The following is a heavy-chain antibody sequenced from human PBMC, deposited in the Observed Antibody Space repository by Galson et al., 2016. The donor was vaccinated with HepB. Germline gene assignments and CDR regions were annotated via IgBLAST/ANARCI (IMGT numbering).Heavy chain of an antibody. CDR1: GFTFSDHY. CDR2: IKSKTDGGTT. D-gene: IGHD1-26*01. V-gene: IGHV3-15*01. J-gene: IGHJ6*02. CDR3: TTGEARWEPPYGMDV. Sequence: SLRLSCAASGFTFSDHYMDWVRQAPGKGLEWVGRIKSKTDGGTTDYAAPVKGRFTISRDDSKNTLYLQMNSLKTEDTAVYYCTTGEARWEPPYGMDVWGQGTTVTVSS.